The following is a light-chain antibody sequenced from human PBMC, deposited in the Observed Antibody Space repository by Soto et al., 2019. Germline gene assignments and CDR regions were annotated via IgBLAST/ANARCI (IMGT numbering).Light chain of an antibody. CDR1: SSDVGGYNY. V-gene: IGLV2-14*01. J-gene: IGLJ3*02. Sequence: QSVLTQPASVSGSPGQSITISCTGTSSDVGGYNYVSWYQQHPGKVPKLMIFEVSNRPSGVSNRFSGSKSGNTASLTISGLQAEDEADYSCTSYTTRNLWVFGGGTKVTVL. CDR2: EVS. CDR3: TSYTTRNLWV.